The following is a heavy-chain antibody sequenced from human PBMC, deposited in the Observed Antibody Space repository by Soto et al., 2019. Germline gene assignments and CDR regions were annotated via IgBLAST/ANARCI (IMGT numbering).Heavy chain of an antibody. J-gene: IGHJ4*02. Sequence: ASVKVSCKASGYTFTSYAMHWVRQAPGQRLEWMGWINAGNGNTKYSQKFQGRVTITRDTSASTAYMELSSLRSEDTAVYYCARSLYTMVRGVTSGGGYWGQGTLVTVSS. CDR3: ARSLYTMVRGVTSGGGY. CDR1: GYTFTSYA. CDR2: INAGNGNT. V-gene: IGHV1-3*01. D-gene: IGHD3-10*01.